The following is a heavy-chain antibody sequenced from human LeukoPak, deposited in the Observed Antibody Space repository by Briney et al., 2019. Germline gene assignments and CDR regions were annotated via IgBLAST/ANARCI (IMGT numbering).Heavy chain of an antibody. J-gene: IGHJ6*03. D-gene: IGHD3-22*01. Sequence: ASVKVSCKASRYTFTAYYMHWVRQAPGQGLEWMGWINPNSGGTNYAQKFQGRVTMTRDTSISTAYMELSRLRSDDTAVYYCARASNYYDSSGYLNYMDVWGKGTTVTVSS. CDR2: INPNSGGT. CDR3: ARASNYYDSSGYLNYMDV. V-gene: IGHV1-2*02. CDR1: RYTFTAYY.